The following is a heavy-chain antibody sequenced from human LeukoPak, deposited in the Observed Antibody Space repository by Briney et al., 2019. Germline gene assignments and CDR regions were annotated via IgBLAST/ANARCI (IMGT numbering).Heavy chain of an antibody. CDR3: ARDPAGGGGFFDY. CDR2: IYYTGTT. Sequence: PSETLSLTCTVSGGSISGFYWNWIRQPPGKGLEWIGYIYYTGTTNYNPANPSLTSRVTISVDTSNNQSSLKLSSVTAADTAVYYCARDPAGGGGFFDYWGQGALVTVSS. CDR1: GGSISGFY. V-gene: IGHV4-59*01. J-gene: IGHJ4*02. D-gene: IGHD3-16*01.